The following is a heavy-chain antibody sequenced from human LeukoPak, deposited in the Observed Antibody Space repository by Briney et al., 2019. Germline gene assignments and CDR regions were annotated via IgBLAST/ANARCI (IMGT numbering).Heavy chain of an antibody. J-gene: IGHJ5*02. CDR3: AREHRDIVVVPAAIPWFDP. D-gene: IGHD2-2*02. V-gene: IGHV4-59*11. CDR2: IYYSGST. Sequence: SETLSLTCTVSGGSISSQFWSWIRQPPGKGLEWSGYIYYSGSTNYNPSLKSRVTISVDTSKNQFSLKLSSVTAADTAVYYCAREHRDIVVVPAAIPWFDPWGQGTLVTVSS. CDR1: GGSISSQF.